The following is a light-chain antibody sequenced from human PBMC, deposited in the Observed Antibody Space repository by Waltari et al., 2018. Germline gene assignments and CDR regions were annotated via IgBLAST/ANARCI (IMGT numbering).Light chain of an antibody. Sequence: DIQMTQSPSSLSASVGDRVTLTLRASQSISSYLNWNLKKPVKAHKLLIYASSSLQSGVPSRFSGSGSGTDSTLTISSLQPEDFATYYSQQSYRTPYTFGQGTKLEIK. J-gene: IGKJ2*01. V-gene: IGKV1-39*01. CDR1: QSISSY. CDR3: QQSYRTPYT. CDR2: ASS.